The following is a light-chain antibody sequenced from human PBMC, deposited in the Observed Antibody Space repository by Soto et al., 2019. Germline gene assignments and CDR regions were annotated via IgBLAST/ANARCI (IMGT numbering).Light chain of an antibody. J-gene: IGKJ5*01. CDR2: YAS. CDR3: QHYNSLPFT. V-gene: IGKV1-5*01. Sequence: DIQMTQSPSTLSASVGDRVTITCRASQSIRRWLAWYQQKPGKAPKFLIYYASQLETGVTSRFSGSGSGTDFTFTINSLQPEDIVTYYCQHYNSLPFTFGQGTRLEIK. CDR1: QSIRRW.